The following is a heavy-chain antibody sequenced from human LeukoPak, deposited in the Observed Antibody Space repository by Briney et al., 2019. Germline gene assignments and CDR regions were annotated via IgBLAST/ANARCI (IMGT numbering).Heavy chain of an antibody. D-gene: IGHD3-9*01. CDR1: GYTFTGHY. J-gene: IGHJ6*02. CDR2: INPNSGGT. V-gene: IGHV1-2*02. CDR3: ARDPVYLGTNYDILTGYSPLNYYFYGMEF. Sequence: GASVKVSCKASGYTFTGHYMHWVRQAPGQGLEWMGWINPNSGGTKYAQKFQGRVTMTRDTSISTVYMELSSLRSEDTAVYYCARDPVYLGTNYDILTGYSPLNYYFYGMEFWGQGTTVTVSS.